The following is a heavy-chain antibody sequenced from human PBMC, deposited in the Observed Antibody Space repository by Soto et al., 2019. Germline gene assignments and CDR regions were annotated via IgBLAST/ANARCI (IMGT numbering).Heavy chain of an antibody. Sequence: QVQLVQSGAEVKKPGASVKVSCKASGYTFTSYDINWVRQATGQGLEWMGWMNPNSGNTGYAQKYQGRVTMKRNTSISTAYMELSSLRSEDTAVYYCARVFKDTVTTQPDDYWGQGTPVTVSS. V-gene: IGHV1-8*01. D-gene: IGHD4-4*01. CDR3: ARVFKDTVTTQPDDY. J-gene: IGHJ4*02. CDR2: MNPNSGNT. CDR1: GYTFTSYD.